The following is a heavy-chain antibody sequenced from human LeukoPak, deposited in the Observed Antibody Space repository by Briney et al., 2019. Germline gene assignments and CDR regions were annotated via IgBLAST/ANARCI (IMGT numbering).Heavy chain of an antibody. CDR1: GFMFDNYA. CDR2: ISWNSGDI. D-gene: IGHD2-2*01. J-gene: IGHJ3*02. Sequence: PGGSLRLSCAASGFMFDNYAMHWVRQAPGKGLEWVSGISWNSGDIDYADSVKGRFTISRDNAKNSLYLQMNSLRAEDTAVYYCAKEPWVVPAATAFDIWGQGTMVTVSS. V-gene: IGHV3-9*01. CDR3: AKEPWVVPAATAFDI.